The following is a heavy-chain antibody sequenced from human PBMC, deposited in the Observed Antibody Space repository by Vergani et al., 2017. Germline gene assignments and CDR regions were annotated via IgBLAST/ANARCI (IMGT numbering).Heavy chain of an antibody. V-gene: IGHV1-69*01. CDR3: AGSPGGVIVVVVAATPWFDP. D-gene: IGHD2-15*01. CDR2: IIPIFGTA. Sequence: QVQLVQSGAEVKKPGSSVKVSCKASGGTFSSYAISWVRQAPGQGLEWMGGIIPIFGTANYAQKFQGRVTITADESTSTAYMELSSLRSEDTAVYYCAGSPGGVIVVVVAATPWFDPWGQGTLVTVSS. J-gene: IGHJ5*02. CDR1: GGTFSSYA.